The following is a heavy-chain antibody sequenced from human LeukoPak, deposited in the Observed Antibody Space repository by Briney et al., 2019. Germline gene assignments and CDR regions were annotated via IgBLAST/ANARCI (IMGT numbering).Heavy chain of an antibody. CDR1: GFTFRNHA. Sequence: GRSLRLSRAASGFTFRNHAIHWVRQAPGKGLEWVAVISDDGSSKYYADSVKGRFIISRDNSKNTLYLQMNSLRAEETAVYFCARGHSGSYWLIDYWGQGTLVIVSS. V-gene: IGHV3-30-3*01. CDR3: ARGHSGSYWLIDY. D-gene: IGHD1-26*01. J-gene: IGHJ4*02. CDR2: ISDDGSSK.